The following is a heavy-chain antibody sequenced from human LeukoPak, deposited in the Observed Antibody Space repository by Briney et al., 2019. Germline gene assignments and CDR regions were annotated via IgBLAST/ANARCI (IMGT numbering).Heavy chain of an antibody. J-gene: IGHJ4*02. CDR1: GFTFSNYY. CDR2: ISDDGERK. V-gene: IGHV3-30*18. CDR3: AKDLSGHWCIDY. D-gene: IGHD4/OR15-4a*01. Sequence: GRSLRLSCVASGFTFSNYYMHWVRQAPGKGLEWVAIISDDGERKFYADSVRGRITISRDKSKNTLFLQMNSLRADDTAVYFCAKDLSGHWCIDYWGQGTLVTVSS.